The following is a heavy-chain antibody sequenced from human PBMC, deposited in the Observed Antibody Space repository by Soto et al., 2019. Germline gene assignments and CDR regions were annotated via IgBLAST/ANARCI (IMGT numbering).Heavy chain of an antibody. Sequence: QVHLVQSGAEVRQPAASVKVSCKTSGYMFTSHGITWVRQAPGQGLAWMGWISPYSGNTHYAQSLQGRVAMRTDRSTDTAYMELRGLRSDDTAVYYCARLSWLLQPADYWGQGTLVTVSS. D-gene: IGHD5-12*01. V-gene: IGHV1-18*04. J-gene: IGHJ4*02. CDR1: GYMFTSHG. CDR2: ISPYSGNT. CDR3: ARLSWLLQPADY.